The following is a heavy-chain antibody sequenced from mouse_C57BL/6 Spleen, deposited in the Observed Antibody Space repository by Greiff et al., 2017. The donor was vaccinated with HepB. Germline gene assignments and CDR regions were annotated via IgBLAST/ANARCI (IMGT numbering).Heavy chain of an antibody. D-gene: IGHD1-1*01. J-gene: IGHJ2*01. CDR3: ANYYGSSSYYFDY. V-gene: IGHV1-50*01. CDR2: IDPSDSYT. Sequence: QVQLQQPGAELVKPGASVKLSCKASGYTFTSYWMQWVKQRPGQGLEWIGEIDPSDSYTNYNQKFKGKATLTVDTSSSTAYMQLSSLTSEDSAVYYCANYYGSSSYYFDYWGQGTTLTVSS. CDR1: GYTFTSYW.